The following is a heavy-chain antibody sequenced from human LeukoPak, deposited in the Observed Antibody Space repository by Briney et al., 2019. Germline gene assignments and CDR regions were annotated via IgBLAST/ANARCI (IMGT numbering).Heavy chain of an antibody. Sequence: ASVKVSCKASGYTFTSYDINWVRQATGQGLEWMGWMNPNSGNTGYAQKFQGRVTITRNTSISTAYMELSSLRSEDTAVYYCARDSEAVAGTVYGMDVWGQGTTVTVSS. D-gene: IGHD6-19*01. J-gene: IGHJ6*02. CDR3: ARDSEAVAGTVYGMDV. V-gene: IGHV1-8*03. CDR2: MNPNSGNT. CDR1: GYTFTSYD.